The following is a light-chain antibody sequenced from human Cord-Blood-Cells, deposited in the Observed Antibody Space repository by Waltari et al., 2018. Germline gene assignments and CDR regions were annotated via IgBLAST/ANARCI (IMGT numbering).Light chain of an antibody. J-gene: IGKJ5*01. CDR1: QSVSSY. V-gene: IGKV3-11*01. CDR3: QQRSNWPIT. CDR2: YAS. Sequence: EIVLTQSPATLSLSPGERATLSCRASQSVSSYIAWYQQKPGQAPRLLIYYASNMATGIPASFSGSGSGTDFTLTISSLEPEDFAVYYCQQRSNWPITFGQGTRLEIK.